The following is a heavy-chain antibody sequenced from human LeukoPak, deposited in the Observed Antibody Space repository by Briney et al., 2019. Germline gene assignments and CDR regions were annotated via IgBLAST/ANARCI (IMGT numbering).Heavy chain of an antibody. Sequence: PGRSLRLSCTASGFTFGEYGMSWVRQAPGKGLEWIGFIRSKGHGGTTEYAASVKGRFTISRDDSKSIAYLQLNSLKTEDTAVYYCTLTMIVVARSHSDYWGQGTLVTVSS. D-gene: IGHD3-22*01. J-gene: IGHJ4*02. CDR1: GFTFGEYG. V-gene: IGHV3-49*04. CDR2: IRSKGHGGTT. CDR3: TLTMIVVARSHSDY.